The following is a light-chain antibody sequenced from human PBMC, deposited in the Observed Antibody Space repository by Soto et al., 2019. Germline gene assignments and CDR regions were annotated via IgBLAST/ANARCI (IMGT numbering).Light chain of an antibody. CDR3: LQDHNSLT. CDR2: AAS. CDR1: QSIRND. J-gene: IGKJ3*01. Sequence: IQMTQSPSTLSASVGDRVTITCRASQSIRNDLAWYQQKPGKAPKLLIYAASTLQSGVPSRFSGSGSGTDFTLTISSLQPEDFATYHCLQDHNSLTFGPGTKVDIK. V-gene: IGKV1-6*01.